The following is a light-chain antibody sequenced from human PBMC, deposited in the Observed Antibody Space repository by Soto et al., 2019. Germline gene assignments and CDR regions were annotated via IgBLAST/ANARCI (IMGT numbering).Light chain of an antibody. CDR1: SSNIGSAY. J-gene: IGLJ2*01. Sequence: QSVLTQPPSSSGTPGQTVTISCSGSSSNIGSAYIYWYQHLPGTAPKLLIYRNNQRPSGVPDRFSASKSCTSASLAISGLRSQNAAAYSFAAWDDTMVLSARGTK. CDR2: RNN. CDR3: AAWDDTMVL. V-gene: IGLV1-47*01.